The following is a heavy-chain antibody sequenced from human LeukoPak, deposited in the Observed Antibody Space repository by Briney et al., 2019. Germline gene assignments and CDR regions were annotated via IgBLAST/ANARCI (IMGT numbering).Heavy chain of an antibody. Sequence: SETLSLTCTVSGGSISSYYWSWIRQPPGKGLEWIGYIYYSGSTNYNPSLKSRVTISVDTSKNQFSLKLSSVTAADTAVYYCARARAAAAERGHYFDYWGQGTLVTVSS. CDR3: ARARAAAAERGHYFDY. V-gene: IGHV4-59*01. J-gene: IGHJ4*02. CDR2: IYYSGST. CDR1: GGSISSYY. D-gene: IGHD6-13*01.